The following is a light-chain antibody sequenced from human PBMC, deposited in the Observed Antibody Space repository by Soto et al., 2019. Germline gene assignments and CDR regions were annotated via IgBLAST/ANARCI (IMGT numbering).Light chain of an antibody. V-gene: IGKV3-20*01. Sequence: IVLTQSPGTLSLSPGERATLSCRASQSVSSSYLAWYQQKPGQAPSLLIYGASSRATGIPDRFSGSGSGTDFTLTISRLEPEDFAVYYCQQYGSSPYTFGQGTKVDIK. CDR1: QSVSSSY. CDR3: QQYGSSPYT. J-gene: IGKJ2*01. CDR2: GAS.